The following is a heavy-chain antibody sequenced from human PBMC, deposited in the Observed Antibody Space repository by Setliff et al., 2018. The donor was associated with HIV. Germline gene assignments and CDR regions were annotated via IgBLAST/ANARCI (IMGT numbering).Heavy chain of an antibody. J-gene: IGHJ4*02. D-gene: IGHD1-26*01. Sequence: SETLSLTCTVSGGSISSSSYYWGWIRQPPGKGLEWIGSIYYSGSTYYNPSLKSRVTISVDTSKNQFSLKLSSVTAADTAVYYCASPTSDLYSGSPEWGKGTLVTVSS. V-gene: IGHV4-39*01. CDR1: GGSISSSSYY. CDR2: IYYSGST. CDR3: ASPTSDLYSGSPE.